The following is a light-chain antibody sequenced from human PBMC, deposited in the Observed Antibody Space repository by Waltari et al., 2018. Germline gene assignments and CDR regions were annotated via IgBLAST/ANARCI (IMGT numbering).Light chain of an antibody. CDR2: GAS. V-gene: IGKV3-15*01. CDR3: QQYNNWPYT. J-gene: IGKJ2*01. CDR1: QSVSSN. Sequence: IFIPPSPPPLSVSPRELPTFSCMANQSVSSNLAWYQQKPGQAPRLLIYGASTRATGMPARFSGSGSGTEFTLNISSLQAEDVAVYYCQQYNNWPYTFGQGTKLEIK.